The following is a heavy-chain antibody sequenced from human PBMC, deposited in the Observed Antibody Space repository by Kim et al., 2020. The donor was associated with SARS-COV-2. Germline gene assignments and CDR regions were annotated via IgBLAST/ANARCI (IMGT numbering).Heavy chain of an antibody. J-gene: IGHJ3*02. V-gene: IGHV3-21*01. CDR3: AREGYCGGDCSYGAFDI. D-gene: IGHD2-21*02. Sequence: VEGRFTISRDNAKNSLYLQMNSLRAEDTAVYYCAREGYCGGDCSYGAFDIWGQGTMVTVAS.